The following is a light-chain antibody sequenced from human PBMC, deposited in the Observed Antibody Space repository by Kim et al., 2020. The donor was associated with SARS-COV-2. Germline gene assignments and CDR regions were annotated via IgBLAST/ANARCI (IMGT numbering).Light chain of an antibody. CDR1: SSDVGTYNY. J-gene: IGLJ1*01. Sequence: GHAITISCTGTSSDVGTYNYVSWYQQHPGKAPKLMIYDVSNRPLGVSNRFSGSKSGNTASLTISGLQTEDEADYYCSSYTSSSFYVFGTGTKVTVL. CDR2: DVS. CDR3: SSYTSSSFYV. V-gene: IGLV2-14*03.